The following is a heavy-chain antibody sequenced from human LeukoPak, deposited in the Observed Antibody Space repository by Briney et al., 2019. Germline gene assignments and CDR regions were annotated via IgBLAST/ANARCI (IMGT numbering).Heavy chain of an antibody. J-gene: IGHJ4*02. V-gene: IGHV3-43D*03. D-gene: IGHD6-19*01. CDR2: ISWDGGST. CDR3: AKDFGGRIAVAGGYDY. CDR1: GFTFDDYA. Sequence: GGSLRLPCAASGFTFDDYAMHWVHQAPGKGLEWVSLISWDGGSTYYADSVKGRFTISRDNSKNSLYLQMNSLRAEDTALYYCAKDFGGRIAVAGGYDYWGQGTLVTVSS.